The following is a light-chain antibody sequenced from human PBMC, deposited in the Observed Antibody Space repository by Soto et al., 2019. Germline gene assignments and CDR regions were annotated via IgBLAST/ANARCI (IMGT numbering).Light chain of an antibody. CDR3: LLYYGGAHLV. J-gene: IGLJ3*02. CDR2: TTN. Sequence: QAVVTPEPSLTVSPGGTVTLTCASSTGAVTSGNYPSWFQRKPGQAPRTLIYTTNDKHSWTPARFSGSLLGGRATLTLSGAQPEDEADYYCLLYYGGAHLVFGGGTQLTVL. CDR1: TGAVTSGNY. V-gene: IGLV7-43*01.